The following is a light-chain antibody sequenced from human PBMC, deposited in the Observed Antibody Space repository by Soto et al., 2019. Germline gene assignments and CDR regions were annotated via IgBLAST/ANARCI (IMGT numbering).Light chain of an antibody. Sequence: DIEMSQSPSSLSASVGDRVTITCRASQSLNRWLACYQQKPGKAPTLLLYDASSLQSGFPSRVSGSGSGTEFALTIRSLQPDDVATYYCQQYTIYSWTFGPGTTVEIK. CDR2: DAS. CDR3: QQYTIYSWT. V-gene: IGKV1-5*01. CDR1: QSLNRW. J-gene: IGKJ1*01.